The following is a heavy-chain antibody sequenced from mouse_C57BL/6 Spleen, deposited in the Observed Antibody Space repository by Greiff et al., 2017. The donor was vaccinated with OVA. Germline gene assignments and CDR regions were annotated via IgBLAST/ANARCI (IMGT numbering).Heavy chain of an antibody. Sequence: QVQLKQPGAELVKPGASVKLSCKASGYTFTSYWMHWVKQRPGQGLEWIGMIHPNSGSTNYNEKFKSKATLTVDKSSSTAYMQLTSLTSEDSAVYYCARYGSSNWYFDVWGTGTTVTVAS. J-gene: IGHJ1*03. CDR2: IHPNSGST. V-gene: IGHV1-64*01. CDR1: GYTFTSYW. D-gene: IGHD1-1*01. CDR3: ARYGSSNWYFDV.